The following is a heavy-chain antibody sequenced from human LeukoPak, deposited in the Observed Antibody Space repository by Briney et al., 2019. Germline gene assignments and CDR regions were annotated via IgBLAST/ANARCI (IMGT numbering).Heavy chain of an antibody. J-gene: IGHJ4*02. CDR1: GFTFSSYA. CDR2: ISGSGGST. CDR3: ATQSPRPQYYFDY. V-gene: IGHV3-23*01. Sequence: EGSLRLSCAASGFTFSSYAMSWVRQAPGKGLEWVSSISGSGGSTYYADSVKGRFTISRDNSKNTLYLQMNSLRAEDTAVYYCATQSPRPQYYFDYWGQGTLVTVSS.